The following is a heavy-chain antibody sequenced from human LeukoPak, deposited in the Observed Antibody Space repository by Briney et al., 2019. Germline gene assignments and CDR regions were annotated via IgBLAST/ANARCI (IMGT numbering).Heavy chain of an antibody. CDR1: GGSISSSSYY. CDR3: ARDLVDTARGMDV. J-gene: IGHJ6*02. D-gene: IGHD5-18*01. CDR2: IYYSGST. Sequence: SETLSLTCIVSGGSISSSSYYWGWIRQPPGKGLEWIGSIYYSGSTYYNPSLKSRVTISVDTSKNQFSLKLSSVTAADTAVYYCARDLVDTARGMDVWGQGTTVTVSS. V-gene: IGHV4-39*02.